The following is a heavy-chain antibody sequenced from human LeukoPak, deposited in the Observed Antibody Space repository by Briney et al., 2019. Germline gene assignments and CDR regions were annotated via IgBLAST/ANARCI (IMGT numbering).Heavy chain of an antibody. V-gene: IGHV3-30*18. D-gene: IGHD3-22*01. J-gene: IGHJ6*02. Sequence: PGGSLRLSCAASGFTFSSYGMHWVRQAPGKGLEWVAVISYDGSNKYYADSVKGRFTISRDNSKNTLYLQMNSLRAEDTAVYYCAKDLRYYYDSSGYYYKSYGMDVWGQGTTVTVSS. CDR1: GFTFSSYG. CDR2: ISYDGSNK. CDR3: AKDLRYYYDSSGYYYKSYGMDV.